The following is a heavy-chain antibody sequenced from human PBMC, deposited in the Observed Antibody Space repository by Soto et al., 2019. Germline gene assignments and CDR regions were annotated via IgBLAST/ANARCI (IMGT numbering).Heavy chain of an antibody. D-gene: IGHD5-18*01. V-gene: IGHV4-61*01. J-gene: IGHJ6*02. CDR1: GGSVSSGSYY. CDR3: ARDGIQLWKRDYYYYGMDV. Sequence: SETLSLTCTVSGGSVSSGSYYRSWIRQPPGKGLEWIGYIYYSGSTNYNPSLKSRVTISVDTSKNQFSLKLSSVTAADTAVYYCARDGIQLWKRDYYYYGMDVWGQGTTVTVSS. CDR2: IYYSGST.